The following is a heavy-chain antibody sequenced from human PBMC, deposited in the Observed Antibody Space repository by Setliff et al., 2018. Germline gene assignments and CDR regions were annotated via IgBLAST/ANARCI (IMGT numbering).Heavy chain of an antibody. Sequence: SETLSLTCAVCGESFSGYFWRWVRQPPGKGLEWIGEINHYGSSNYNPSLKSRVTMSVDTSKNQFSLKLSSVTAADTALYYCARDRGSNNSPEDFDYWGLGTLVTVSS. CDR3: ARDRGSNNSPEDFDY. CDR2: INHYGSS. V-gene: IGHV4-34*01. CDR1: GESFSGYF. J-gene: IGHJ4*02. D-gene: IGHD1-1*01.